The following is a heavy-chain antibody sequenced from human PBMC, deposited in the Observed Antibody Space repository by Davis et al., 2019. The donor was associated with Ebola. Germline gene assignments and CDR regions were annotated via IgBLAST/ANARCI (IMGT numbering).Heavy chain of an antibody. J-gene: IGHJ2*01. V-gene: IGHV3-11*04. CDR1: GFTFGDYF. CDR2: ISGSGGTI. CDR3: AGVGAANSWNWYFDL. D-gene: IGHD6-13*01. Sequence: PGGSLRLSCAASGFTFGDYFMSWIRQAPGKELEWIAYISGSGGTIYYADSVEGRFTISRDNAKSSLYLQMSNLRVDDTAIYFCAGVGAANSWNWYFDLWGRGILVTVST.